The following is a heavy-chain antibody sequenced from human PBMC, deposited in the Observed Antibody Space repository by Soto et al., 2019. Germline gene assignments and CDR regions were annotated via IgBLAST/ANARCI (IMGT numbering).Heavy chain of an antibody. CDR1: GYTFTSYY. V-gene: IGHV1-46*01. J-gene: IGHJ3*02. CDR2: INPSGGST. D-gene: IGHD6-13*01. CDR3: ARDNGRVIAAAGIHAFDI. Sequence: ASVKVSCKASGYTFTSYYVHWVRQAPGQGLEWMGIINPSGGSTSSAQKFQGRVTMTRDTSTSTVYMELSSLRSEDTAVYYCARDNGRVIAAAGIHAFDIWGQGTMVTVS.